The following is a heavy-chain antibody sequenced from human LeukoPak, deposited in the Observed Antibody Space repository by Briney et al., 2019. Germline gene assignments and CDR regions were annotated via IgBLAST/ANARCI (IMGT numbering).Heavy chain of an antibody. J-gene: IGHJ3*02. Sequence: SETLSLTCTVSGYSISSGYYWGWIRQPPGKTLEWIGSIYSSGSTYYNPSLKSRVIIMIDTPKNHFSLTLSSVTAADTAVYYCARSDGYGLVGIWGQGTMVTVSS. CDR1: GYSISSGYY. D-gene: IGHD5-18*01. CDR3: ARSDGYGLVGI. CDR2: IYSSGST. V-gene: IGHV4-38-2*02.